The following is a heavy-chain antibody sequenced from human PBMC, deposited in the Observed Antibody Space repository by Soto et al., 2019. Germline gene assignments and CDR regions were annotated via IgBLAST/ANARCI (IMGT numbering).Heavy chain of an antibody. D-gene: IGHD5-18*01. CDR3: ARAGAVDTAMATIDY. J-gene: IGHJ4*02. CDR1: GYTFTGYY. Sequence: ASVKVSCKASGYTFTGYYMHWVRQAPGQGLEWMGWINPNSGGTNYAQKFQGRVTMTRDTSISPAYMELSRLRSDDTAVYYCARAGAVDTAMATIDYWGQGTLVTVSS. V-gene: IGHV1-2*02. CDR2: INPNSGGT.